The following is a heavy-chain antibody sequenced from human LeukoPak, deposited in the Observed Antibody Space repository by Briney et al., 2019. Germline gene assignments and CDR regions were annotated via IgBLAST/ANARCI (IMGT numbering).Heavy chain of an antibody. CDR3: AREPGYYYYYYMDV. J-gene: IGHJ6*03. Sequence: SQTLSLTCTVSGGSISSGSYYWSWIRQPAGKGLEWIGRIYTSGSTNYNPSLKSRVTISVDTSKNQFSLKLSSVTAADTAVYYCAREPGYYYYYYMDVWGKGTTVTVSS. CDR1: GGSISSGSYY. CDR2: IYTSGST. V-gene: IGHV4-61*02.